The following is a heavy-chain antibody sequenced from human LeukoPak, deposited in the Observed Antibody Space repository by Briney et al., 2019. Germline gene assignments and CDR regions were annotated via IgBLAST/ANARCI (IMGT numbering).Heavy chain of an antibody. D-gene: IGHD3-3*01. CDR2: INAGNGNT. J-gene: IGHJ5*02. V-gene: IGHV1-3*01. CDR1: GYTFTSYA. Sequence: ASVKVTCKASGYTFTSYAMHWVRQAPGQRLEWMGWINAGNGNTKYSQKFQGRVTITRDTSASTAYMELSSLRSEDTAVYYCARSGSTTYYDFWSGYYPSNWFDPWGQGTLVTVSS. CDR3: ARSGSTTYYDFWSGYYPSNWFDP.